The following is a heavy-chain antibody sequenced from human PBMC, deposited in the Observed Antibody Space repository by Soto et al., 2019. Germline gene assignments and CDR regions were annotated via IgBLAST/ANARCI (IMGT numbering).Heavy chain of an antibody. CDR1: GGTFTNSA. J-gene: IGHJ6*02. Sequence: QVQLVQSGAEVKKPGSSLKVSCKASGGTFTNSAFSWVRQAPGQGPEWMGGIIPIFGTPDYAQKFQGRVIITADESTRTVSMELNSLRSDDTAVYYCARERSVGYCITTTCPKPFYYYAMDVWGQGTTVTVSS. CDR3: ARERSVGYCITTTCPKPFYYYAMDV. D-gene: IGHD2-2*01. CDR2: IIPIFGTP. V-gene: IGHV1-69*12.